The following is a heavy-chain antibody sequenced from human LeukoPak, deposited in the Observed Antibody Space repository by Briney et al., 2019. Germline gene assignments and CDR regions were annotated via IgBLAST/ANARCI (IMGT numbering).Heavy chain of an antibody. CDR1: GGSISNYY. J-gene: IGHJ4*02. V-gene: IGHV4-59*01. CDR2: IYYSGST. Sequence: SETLTLTCTVSGGSISNYYWSWIRQPPGKGLEWIGYIYYSGSTNYNPSLKSRVTISVDTSNNQFSLKLSSVTAADTAVYYCARSGSKVMTAINFWGQGTLVTVSS. CDR3: ARSGSKVMTAINF. D-gene: IGHD2-21*02.